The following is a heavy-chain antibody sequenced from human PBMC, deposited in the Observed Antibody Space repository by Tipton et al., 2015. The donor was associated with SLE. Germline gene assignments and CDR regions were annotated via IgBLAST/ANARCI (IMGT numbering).Heavy chain of an antibody. CDR3: VRDEGGYVFNAFDV. CDR1: GFTFSDYS. D-gene: IGHD5-12*01. Sequence: GSLRLSCAASGFTFSDYSMNWVRQAPGKGLEWVSFITSSSKTIYYADSVKGRFTVSRDNAENSLFLQMDSLRDEDTAVYYCVRDEGGYVFNAFDVWGPGTVVTVSS. V-gene: IGHV3-48*02. J-gene: IGHJ3*01. CDR2: ITSSSKTI.